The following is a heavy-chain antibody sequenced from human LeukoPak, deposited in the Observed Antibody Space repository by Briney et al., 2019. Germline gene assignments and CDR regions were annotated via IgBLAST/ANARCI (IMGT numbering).Heavy chain of an antibody. V-gene: IGHV3-23*01. CDR1: GFTFSSYA. Sequence: PGESLRLSCAASGFTFSSYAMSWVRQAPGKGLEWVSAISGSGGSTYYADSVKGRFTISRDNSKNTLYLQMNSLRAEDTAVYYCAKDPYDSSGHYFSLPDYWGQGTLVTVSS. CDR3: AKDPYDSSGHYFSLPDY. D-gene: IGHD3-22*01. CDR2: ISGSGGST. J-gene: IGHJ4*02.